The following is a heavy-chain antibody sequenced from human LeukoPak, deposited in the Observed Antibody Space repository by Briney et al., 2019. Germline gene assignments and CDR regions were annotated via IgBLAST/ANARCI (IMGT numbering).Heavy chain of an antibody. V-gene: IGHV1-46*01. J-gene: IGHJ3*02. D-gene: IGHD2-21*02. Sequence: ASVKVSCKASGYTFTSYYMHWVRQAPGQGLEWMGIINPSGGSTSYAQKFQGRVTMTRDMSTSTVYMELSSLRSEDTAVYYCAKVSPLAIVVVTACGAFDIWGQGTMVTVSS. CDR3: AKVSPLAIVVVTACGAFDI. CDR1: GYTFTSYY. CDR2: INPSGGST.